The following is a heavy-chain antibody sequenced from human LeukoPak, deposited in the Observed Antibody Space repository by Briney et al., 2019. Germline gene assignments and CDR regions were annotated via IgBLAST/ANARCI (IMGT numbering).Heavy chain of an antibody. CDR1: GFAFSGDN. Sequence: GGSLRLSCAASGFAFSGDNMNWVRQAPGKGLEWVSFIGTSGSYIKYADSVKGRFTISRDNAKNSLYLQMNSLRAEDTAMYFCARDRAIDVRAYDIWGQGTMVTVSS. CDR3: ARDRAIDVRAYDI. V-gene: IGHV3-21*01. CDR2: IGTSGSYI. D-gene: IGHD2/OR15-2a*01. J-gene: IGHJ3*02.